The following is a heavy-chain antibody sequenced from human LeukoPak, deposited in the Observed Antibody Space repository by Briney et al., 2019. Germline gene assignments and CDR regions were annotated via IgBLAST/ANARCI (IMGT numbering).Heavy chain of an antibody. Sequence: PSETLSLTCTVSGGSISSSSYYWGWIRQPPGKGLEWIGSIYYSGSTYYNPSLKSRVTISVDTSKNQFSLKLSSVTAADTAVYYCARDIYGGNDYWGQGTLVTVSS. D-gene: IGHD4/OR15-4a*01. CDR3: ARDIYGGNDY. CDR2: IYYSGST. V-gene: IGHV4-39*01. CDR1: GGSISSSSYY. J-gene: IGHJ4*02.